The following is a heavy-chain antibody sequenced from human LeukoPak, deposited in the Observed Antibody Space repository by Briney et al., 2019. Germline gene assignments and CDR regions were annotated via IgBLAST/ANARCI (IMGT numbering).Heavy chain of an antibody. CDR1: GGTFSSYA. CDR3: VKMATIERSLRY. Sequence: GASVKVSCKASGGTFSSYAISWVRQAPGQGLEWMGGIIPIFGTANYAQKFQGRVTITADESTSTAYMELSSLRSEDTAVYYCVKMATIERSLRYWGQGTLVTVSS. J-gene: IGHJ4*02. D-gene: IGHD5-24*01. CDR2: IIPIFGTA. V-gene: IGHV1-69*13.